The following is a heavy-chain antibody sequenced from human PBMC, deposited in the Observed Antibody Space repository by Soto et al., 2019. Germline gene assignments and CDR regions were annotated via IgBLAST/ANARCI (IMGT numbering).Heavy chain of an antibody. Sequence: QVRLVESGGGVVQPGRSLRLSCAASGFSISRSAMHWVRQAPGKGLEWVAVIAYDGSNRWYADSAKGRFTISRDNSKXXXXXXXXXXXXXXXXXXXXXXDLQAGTDNVNWFAPWGQGTLVTVSS. CDR3: XXDLQAGTDNVNWFAP. CDR2: IAYDGSNR. D-gene: IGHD1-1*01. V-gene: IGHV3-30*04. J-gene: IGHJ5*02. CDR1: GFSISRSA.